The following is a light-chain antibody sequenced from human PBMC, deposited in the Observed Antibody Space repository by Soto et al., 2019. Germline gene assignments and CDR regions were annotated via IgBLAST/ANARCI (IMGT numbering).Light chain of an antibody. CDR2: GAS. CDR3: QHYGSSGT. V-gene: IGKV3-20*01. J-gene: IGKJ1*01. Sequence: EIVLTQSPGTLSLSPGERATLSCRASQSVSNNYLAWYQQNPGQAPRLLIYGASNRATGIPGRFSGIWAGTYFTLTIIRLDAEDFAVYYCQHYGSSGTFGQGTKVEIK. CDR1: QSVSNNY.